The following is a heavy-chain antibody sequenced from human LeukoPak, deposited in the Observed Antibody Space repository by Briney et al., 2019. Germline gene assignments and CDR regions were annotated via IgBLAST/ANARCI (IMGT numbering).Heavy chain of an antibody. CDR2: ISGNGGST. J-gene: IGHJ4*02. CDR3: VKAQYDFWSGLDY. V-gene: IGHV3-64D*09. Sequence: GSLRLSCSASGFTFSRYPMHWVRQAPGKGLEYVSAISGNGGSTYYADSVKGRFTISRDNSKNTLYLQMSGLRTEDTAIYYCVKAQYDFWSGLDYWGQGTLATVSS. CDR1: GFTFSRYP. D-gene: IGHD3-3*01.